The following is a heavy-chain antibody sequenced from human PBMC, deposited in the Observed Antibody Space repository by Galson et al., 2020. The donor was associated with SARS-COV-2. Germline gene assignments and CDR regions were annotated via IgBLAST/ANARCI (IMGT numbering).Heavy chain of an antibody. CDR3: AREGNFGELKVGYYYYMDV. J-gene: IGHJ6*03. CDR2: ISYDGSER. Sequence: GESLKISCAAPGFTFSRNAMYWVRQAPGKGLEWVAFISYDGSERYYADSVKGRFTISRDNSKNTLYLQMNGLRPEDAAVYYCAREGNFGELKVGYYYYMDVWGKGTTVTIS. D-gene: IGHD3-10*01. V-gene: IGHV3-30*04. CDR1: GFTFSRNA.